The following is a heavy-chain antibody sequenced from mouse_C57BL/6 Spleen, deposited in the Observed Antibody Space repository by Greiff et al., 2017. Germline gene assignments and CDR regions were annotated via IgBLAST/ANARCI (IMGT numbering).Heavy chain of an antibody. CDR3: ARRGGSSVYYFDY. J-gene: IGHJ2*01. D-gene: IGHD1-1*01. CDR2: INPNNGGT. V-gene: IGHV1-18*01. CDR1: GYTFTDYN. Sequence: EVQLKESGPELVKPGASVKIPCKASGYTFTDYNMDWVKQSHGKSLEWIGDINPNNGGTIYNQKFKGKATLTVDKSSSTAYMELRSLTSGDTAVYYCARRGGSSVYYFDYWGQGTTLTVSS.